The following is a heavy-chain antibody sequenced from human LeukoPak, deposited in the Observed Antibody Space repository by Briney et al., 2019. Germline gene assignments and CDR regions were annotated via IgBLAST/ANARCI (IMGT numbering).Heavy chain of an antibody. CDR3: ARDQHGIVVVPAADDAFDI. CDR2: ISAYNGNT. J-gene: IGHJ3*02. D-gene: IGHD2-2*01. Sequence: ASVKVSCKASGYTFTSYGISWVRQAPGQGLEWMGWISAYNGNTNYAQKLQGRVTMTTDTSTSTAYMELRSLRSDDTAVYYCARDQHGIVVVPAADDAFDIWGQGTMVTVSS. CDR1: GYTFTSYG. V-gene: IGHV1-18*01.